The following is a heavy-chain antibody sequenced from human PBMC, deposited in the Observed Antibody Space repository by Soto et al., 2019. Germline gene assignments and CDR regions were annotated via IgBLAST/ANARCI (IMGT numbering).Heavy chain of an antibody. CDR1: GGSFSGYY. Sequence: QVQLQQWGAGLLKPSETLSLTCAVYGGSFSGYYWSWIRQPPGKGLEWIGEINHSGSTNYNPSLKSRVTISVDTSKNQFSLKLSSVTAADTAVYYCARLYKSLFFVDVWGQGTTVTVSS. V-gene: IGHV4-34*01. D-gene: IGHD3-16*01. J-gene: IGHJ6*02. CDR3: ARLYKSLFFVDV. CDR2: INHSGST.